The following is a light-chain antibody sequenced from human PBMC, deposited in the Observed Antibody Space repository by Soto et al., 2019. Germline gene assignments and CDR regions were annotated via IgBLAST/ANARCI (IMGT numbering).Light chain of an antibody. CDR3: NQALQFPLT. CDR1: QTPLRINGYNY. V-gene: IGKV2-28*01. Sequence: GMTQSPLSLPVTPGERASISARFSQTPLRINGYNYWNWYLQRPGQSPQLLTYLGSNRASGVPDRFSGSGSGTDFTLKISRVAAEDVGVYYCNQALQFPLTFGGGTKVEIK. J-gene: IGKJ4*01. CDR2: LGS.